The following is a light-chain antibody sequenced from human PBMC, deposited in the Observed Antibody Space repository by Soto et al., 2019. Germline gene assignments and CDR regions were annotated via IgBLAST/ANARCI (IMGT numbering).Light chain of an antibody. V-gene: IGKV1-9*01. Sequence: IQLTQSPSSLSASVGDRLTIACRASQVISSYLACYQQKQGKAPKLLIYAASTVQSGVPSRFSGSGSGTDFTLTISSLQPEDFATYYCQQLNSYPITFGQGTRLEI. CDR2: AAS. CDR3: QQLNSYPIT. J-gene: IGKJ5*01. CDR1: QVISSY.